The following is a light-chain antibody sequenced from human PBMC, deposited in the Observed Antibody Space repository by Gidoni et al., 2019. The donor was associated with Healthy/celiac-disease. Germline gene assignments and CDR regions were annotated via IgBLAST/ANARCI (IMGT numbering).Light chain of an antibody. V-gene: IGLV3-1*01. CDR1: KLGDKY. CDR2: QDS. Sequence: SYELTTPPSVSVSPGQTASITCSGDKLGDKYACWYQQKPGQSPVLVIYQDSKRPSGIPERFSGSNSGNTATLTISGTQAMDEADYYCQAWDSSTRVFGTGTKVTVL. CDR3: QAWDSSTRV. J-gene: IGLJ1*01.